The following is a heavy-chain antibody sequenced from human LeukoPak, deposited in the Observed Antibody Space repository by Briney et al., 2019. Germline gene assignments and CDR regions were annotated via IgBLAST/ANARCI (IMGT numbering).Heavy chain of an antibody. J-gene: IGHJ4*02. CDR3: ARSAGKELDY. CDR1: GGSLSSHY. Sequence: SETLSLACTVSGGSLSSHYCSWTRQPPGKGLEWVGYIYCCGSTNYNPSVKSRVTISVDTSKNQISLKLSAVTAADSAVYYGARSAGKELDYWGQGTLVTVSS. V-gene: IGHV4-59*11. D-gene: IGHD1-14*01. CDR2: IYCCGST.